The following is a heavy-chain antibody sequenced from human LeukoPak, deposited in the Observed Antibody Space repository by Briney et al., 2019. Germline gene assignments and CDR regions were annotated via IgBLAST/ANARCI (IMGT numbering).Heavy chain of an antibody. J-gene: IGHJ4*02. CDR2: INPNSGGT. CDR1: GYTFTGYY. Sequence: ASVKVSCKASGYTFTGYYMHWVRQAPGQGLEWMGWINPNSGGTNFAQKFQGRVTMTRDTSISTTYMDLSSLRSDDTAVYYCARALPSWIQLWFDYWGQGTPVTVSS. V-gene: IGHV1-2*02. CDR3: ARALPSWIQLWFDY. D-gene: IGHD5-18*01.